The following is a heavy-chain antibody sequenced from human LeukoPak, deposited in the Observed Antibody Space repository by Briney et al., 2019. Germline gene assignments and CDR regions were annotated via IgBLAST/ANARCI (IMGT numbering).Heavy chain of an antibody. CDR3: PKDGQYGGNSEPPHDSFDY. CDR1: GFTFSSYS. D-gene: IGHD4-23*01. Sequence: GGSLRLSCAACGFTFSSYSMNWVRQAPGKGLEWVSYISSSSSTIYYADSVKGRFTISRDNAKNSLYLQMNSRIAEDTAVYYSPKDGQYGGNSEPPHDSFDYWGQGPLVTVSS. V-gene: IGHV3-48*01. CDR2: ISSSSSTI. J-gene: IGHJ4*02.